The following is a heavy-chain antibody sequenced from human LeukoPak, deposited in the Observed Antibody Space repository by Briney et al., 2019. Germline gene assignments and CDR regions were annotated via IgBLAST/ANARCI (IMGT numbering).Heavy chain of an antibody. CDR3: ARGRAVAGLKFDP. J-gene: IGHJ5*02. D-gene: IGHD6-19*01. Sequence: GGSLRLSCAAAGFTFSSYWIGWVRQAPGRGLGWVANKKQDRSEKYYVDSVKGRFTSSRDKAKNSLYLQMNSLRAEDTAVYSCARGRAVAGLKFDPWGQGTLVTVSS. V-gene: IGHV3-7*01. CDR2: KKQDRSEK. CDR1: GFTFSSYW.